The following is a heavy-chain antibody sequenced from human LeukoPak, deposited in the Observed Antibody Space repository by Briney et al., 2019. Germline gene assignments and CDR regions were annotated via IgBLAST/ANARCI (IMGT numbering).Heavy chain of an antibody. V-gene: IGHV4-31*03. CDR2: IYYSGST. CDR3: ARGGYSYAKPFDY. CDR1: GGSISSGGYY. Sequence: SETLSLTCTVSGGSISSGGYYWSWIRQHPGKGLEWIGYIYYSGSTYYNLSLKSRVTISVDTSKNQFSLKLSSVTAADTAVYYCARGGYSYAKPFDYWGQGTLVTVSS. D-gene: IGHD5-18*01. J-gene: IGHJ4*02.